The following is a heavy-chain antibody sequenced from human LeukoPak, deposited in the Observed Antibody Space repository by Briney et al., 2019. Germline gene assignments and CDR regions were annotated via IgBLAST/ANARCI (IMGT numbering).Heavy chain of an antibody. CDR3: ARDSVVVAAPLLVWFDP. CDR1: GFTFSSYW. D-gene: IGHD2-15*01. Sequence: PGGSLRLSCAAAGFTFSSYWMNWVRQAPGKGLEWVSSISSSSIYIYYADSVKGRFTISRDNAKNSLYLQMNSLRAEDTAVYYCARDSVVVAAPLLVWFDPWGQGTLVTVSS. J-gene: IGHJ5*02. V-gene: IGHV3-21*01. CDR2: ISSSSIYI.